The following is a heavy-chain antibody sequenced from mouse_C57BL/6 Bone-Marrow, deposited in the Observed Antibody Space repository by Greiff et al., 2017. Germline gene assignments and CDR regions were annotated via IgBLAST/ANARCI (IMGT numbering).Heavy chain of an antibody. V-gene: IGHV1-74*01. CDR3: ALYYGNYVGVWFAY. D-gene: IGHD2-1*01. J-gene: IGHJ3*01. CDR2: IHPSVSDT. CDR1: GYTFTSYW. Sequence: VQLQQPGAELVKPGASVKVSCKASGYTFTSYWMHWVKQRPGQGLEWIGRIHPSVSDTNYNQKFKGKATLTVDKSSSTAYMQLSSLTSEDSAVYYCALYYGNYVGVWFAYWGQGTLVTVSA.